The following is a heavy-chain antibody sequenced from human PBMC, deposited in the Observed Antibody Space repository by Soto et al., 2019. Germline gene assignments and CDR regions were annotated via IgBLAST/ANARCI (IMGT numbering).Heavy chain of an antibody. V-gene: IGHV3-30-3*01. CDR3: ARDDKNYDILTD. D-gene: IGHD3-9*01. J-gene: IGHJ4*02. Sequence: QVQLVESGGGVVQPGRSLRLSCAASGFTFSSYAMHRVRQAPGKGLEWVAVISYDGSNKYYADCVKGRFTISRDNSKNTLYLQMNSLRAEDTAVYYCARDDKNYDILTDWGQGTLVTVSS. CDR2: ISYDGSNK. CDR1: GFTFSSYA.